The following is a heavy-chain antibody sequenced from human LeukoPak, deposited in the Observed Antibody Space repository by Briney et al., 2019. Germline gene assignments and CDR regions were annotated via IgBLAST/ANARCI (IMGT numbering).Heavy chain of an antibody. J-gene: IGHJ4*02. CDR1: GFTFSSYG. D-gene: IGHD2-15*01. V-gene: IGHV3-33*06. CDR3: AKGRLESCSGPRCYPFDY. CDR2: IWYDGSNK. Sequence: SLRLSCAASGFTFSSYGMHWVRQAPGAGREWWAVIWYDGSNKYSADSVKGRFTISRDNSKNPLYLQMNSLRADDTAIYYCAKGRLESCSGPRCYPFDYWGQGTLVTVSS.